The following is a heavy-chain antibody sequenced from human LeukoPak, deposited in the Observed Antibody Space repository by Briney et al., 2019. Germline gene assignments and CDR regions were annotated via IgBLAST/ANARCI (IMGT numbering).Heavy chain of an antibody. Sequence: PGGSLRLSCAASGFTFSTYAVTWVRQAPGKGLEWVSTISGSGDSTYYADSVKGRFTISRDNSKNTLYLQMNNLRAEDTAVYYCAKVSGGYCSGGSCYVDYWGQGTLVTVSS. CDR1: GFTFSTYA. J-gene: IGHJ4*01. V-gene: IGHV3-23*01. CDR2: ISGSGDST. D-gene: IGHD2-15*01. CDR3: AKVSGGYCSGGSCYVDY.